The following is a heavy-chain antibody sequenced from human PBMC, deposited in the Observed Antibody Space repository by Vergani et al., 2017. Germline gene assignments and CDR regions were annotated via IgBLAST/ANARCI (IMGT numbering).Heavy chain of an antibody. CDR3: ATGVPGIAVAGKGAWYFDY. Sequence: VQLVESGGGLVKPGGSLRLSCAASGFTFDDYAMHWVRQAPGKGLEWVSGISWNSGSIGYADSVKGRFTISRDNSKNTLYLQMNSLRAEDTAVDYCATGVPGIAVAGKGAWYFDYWGQGTLVTVSS. D-gene: IGHD6-19*01. CDR1: GFTFDDYA. J-gene: IGHJ4*02. V-gene: IGHV3-9*01. CDR2: ISWNSGSI.